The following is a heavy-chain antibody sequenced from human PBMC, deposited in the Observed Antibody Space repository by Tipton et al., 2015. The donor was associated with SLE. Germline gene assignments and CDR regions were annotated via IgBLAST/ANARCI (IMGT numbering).Heavy chain of an antibody. Sequence: TLSLTCTVSGGSISSGGHYWSWIRQPAGKGLEWIGRIHASGSSGSTEYNPSLKSRVSMSLDTSKNQFSLNLTSVTAADTAIYFCAKSGFGRGSYFHHWGQGTLVSVSS. CDR3: AKSGFGRGSYFHH. CDR1: GGSISSGGHY. D-gene: IGHD5-12*01. J-gene: IGHJ1*01. CDR2: IHASGSSGST. V-gene: IGHV4-61*02.